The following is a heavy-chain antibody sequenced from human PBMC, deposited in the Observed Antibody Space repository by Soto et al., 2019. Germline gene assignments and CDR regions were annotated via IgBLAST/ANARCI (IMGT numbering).Heavy chain of an antibody. CDR3: VCGGNFFVY. D-gene: IGHD3-16*01. V-gene: IGHV3-7*01. J-gene: IGHJ4*02. CDR1: GFTFSTYW. CDR2: LDQDGSER. Sequence: EVQLVESGGGLVQPGGSLRLSCAASGFTFSTYWMTWVRRPPGKGLEWVANLDQDGSERYYVDSVRGGFTISRDNAKNSLYRQMNSLRAEDTAVYYCVCGGNFFVYWGQGTLVTVSP.